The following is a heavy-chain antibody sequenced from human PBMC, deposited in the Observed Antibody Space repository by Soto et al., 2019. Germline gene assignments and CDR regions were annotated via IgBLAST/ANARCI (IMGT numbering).Heavy chain of an antibody. V-gene: IGHV4-39*01. J-gene: IGHJ4*02. Sequence: SETLSLTCTVSGGSISSSSYYWGWIRQPPGKGLEWIGSIYYSGSTYYNPSLKSRVTISVDTSKNQFSLKLSSVTAADTAVYYCARQQSLEWAYDFDYWGQGTLVTVSS. CDR1: GGSISSSSYY. CDR3: ARQQSLEWAYDFDY. D-gene: IGHD3-3*01. CDR2: IYYSGST.